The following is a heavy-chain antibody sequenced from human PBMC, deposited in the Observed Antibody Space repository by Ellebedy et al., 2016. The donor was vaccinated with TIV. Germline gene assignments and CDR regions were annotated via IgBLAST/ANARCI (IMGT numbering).Heavy chain of an antibody. CDR3: ATTTRNSGFDH. J-gene: IGHJ4*02. V-gene: IGHV1-18*01. CDR2: ISAYNGDR. D-gene: IGHD6-19*01. CDR1: GYTFTNYN. Sequence: AASVKVSCKASGYTFTNYNISWVRQAPGHGLEWMGWISAYNGDRNYAQKFQGRVTMTTDTSTTTAYMELGNLRSDDTAVYYCATTTRNSGFDHWGQGTLVTVSS.